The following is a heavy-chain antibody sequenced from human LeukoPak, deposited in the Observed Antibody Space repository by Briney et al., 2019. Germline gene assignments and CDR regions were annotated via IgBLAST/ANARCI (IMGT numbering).Heavy chain of an antibody. V-gene: IGHV4-4*02. J-gene: IGHJ3*02. CDR3: ARDSHIDAFDI. Sequence: PSETLSLTCTVSGGSISSTNWWSWVRQPPGKGLEWIGEIYHSGSTNYNPSLKSRVTMSVDKSKNQFSLKLSSVTAADTAVYYCARDSHIDAFDIWGQGTMVTVSS. CDR2: IYHSGST. CDR1: GGSISSTNW.